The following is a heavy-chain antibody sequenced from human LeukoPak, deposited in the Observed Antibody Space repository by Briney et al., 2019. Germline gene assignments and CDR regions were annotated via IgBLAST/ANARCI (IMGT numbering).Heavy chain of an antibody. D-gene: IGHD4-17*01. CDR1: GYTFSGYG. J-gene: IGHJ5*02. V-gene: IGHV1-18*01. Sequence: ASVKVSCKASGYTFSGYGLSWVRQAPGQGLEWMGWISAYNGDTMYAQNLQGRLTMTTDTSTSTAYMELRTLRSDDTAVYYCARDLMTVTTYWFDPWGQGTLVTVSS. CDR3: ARDLMTVTTYWFDP. CDR2: ISAYNGDT.